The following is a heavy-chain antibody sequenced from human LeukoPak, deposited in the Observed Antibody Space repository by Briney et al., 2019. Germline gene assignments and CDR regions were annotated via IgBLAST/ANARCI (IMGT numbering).Heavy chain of an antibody. CDR2: IIPIFGTA. V-gene: IGHV1-69*05. CDR3: ARGGWNYVPGVDY. Sequence: GSSVKVSCKASGGTFSSYAISWVRQAPGQGLEWMGGIIPIFGTANYAQKFQGRVTVTTDESTSTAYMELSSLRSEDTAVYYCARGGWNYVPGVDYWGQGTLVTVSS. CDR1: GGTFSSYA. J-gene: IGHJ4*02. D-gene: IGHD1-7*01.